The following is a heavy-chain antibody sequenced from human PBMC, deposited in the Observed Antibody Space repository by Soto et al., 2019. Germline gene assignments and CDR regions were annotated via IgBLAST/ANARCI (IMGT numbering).Heavy chain of an antibody. J-gene: IGHJ6*03. CDR1: GFTFSSFW. D-gene: IGHD3-10*01. CDR2: IKQDGSED. Sequence: PGGSLRLSCAASGFTFSSFWMSWVRQAPGKGLEWVANIKQDGSEDYYVDSVKGRFTISRDNAKNSLYLQMSSLGGEDTAVYYCAREGSRITMLRGAPPPYYYYYYMDVWGKGTTVTVSS. CDR3: AREGSRITMLRGAPPPYYYYYYMDV. V-gene: IGHV3-7*01.